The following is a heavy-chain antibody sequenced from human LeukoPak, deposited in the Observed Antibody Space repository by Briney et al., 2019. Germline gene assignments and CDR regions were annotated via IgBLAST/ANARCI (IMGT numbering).Heavy chain of an antibody. CDR3: ARDRYDSSGYYSLSDY. CDR1: GFTFSSYW. V-gene: IGHV3-21*01. D-gene: IGHD3-22*01. CDR2: ITRSSIYI. Sequence: GGSLRLSCAASGFTFSSYWMSWVRQAPGKGLEWVSSITRSSIYIYHADSMKGRFTISRDNAKNSLYLQMNSLRAEDTAVYYCARDRYDSSGYYSLSDYWGQGTLVTVSS. J-gene: IGHJ4*02.